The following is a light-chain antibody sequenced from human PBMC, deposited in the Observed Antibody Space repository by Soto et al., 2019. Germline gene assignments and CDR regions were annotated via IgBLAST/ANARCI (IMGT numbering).Light chain of an antibody. V-gene: IGKV3-20*01. CDR1: QSVSSSY. CDR2: GAS. CDR3: QQYGSSPYT. J-gene: IGKJ2*01. Sequence: EIVLTQSPGTLSLSPGERATLSCRASQSVSSSYLAWYQQKPGQAPRLLIYGASSRATGIQDRFSGSVSGTDFTLTISRLEPEDFAVYYCQQYGSSPYTFGQGTKLEIK.